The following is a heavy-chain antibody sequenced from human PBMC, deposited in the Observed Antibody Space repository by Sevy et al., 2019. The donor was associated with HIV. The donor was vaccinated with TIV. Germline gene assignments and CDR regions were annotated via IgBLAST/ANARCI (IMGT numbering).Heavy chain of an antibody. J-gene: IGHJ5*02. V-gene: IGHV3-15*01. Sequence: GGCLRLSCAASGFTFTNAWMSWVRQAPGKGLERVAHIKSNAGGETTEYAAPVKGRFTISRDDSKSTVYLQMNNLKSEDTAAYNCARVFGYCRTGSRYPVGLDPWGQGTLVHVSS. D-gene: IGHD2-8*02. CDR2: IKSNAGGETT. CDR3: ARVFGYCRTGSRYPVGLDP. CDR1: GFTFTNAW.